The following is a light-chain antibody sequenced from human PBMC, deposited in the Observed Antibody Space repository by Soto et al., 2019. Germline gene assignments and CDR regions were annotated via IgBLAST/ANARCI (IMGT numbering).Light chain of an antibody. CDR1: SSDVGGYNY. CDR3: SSFAGTFVV. CDR2: EVN. J-gene: IGLJ1*01. Sequence: QSALTQPPSASGSPGQSVTISCTGTSSDVGGYNYVSWYQQHPGKVPKVLISEVNKRPSGVPDRFSGSKSGNTASLTVSGLQADDEADYYCSSFAGTFVVFGTGTQLTVL. V-gene: IGLV2-8*01.